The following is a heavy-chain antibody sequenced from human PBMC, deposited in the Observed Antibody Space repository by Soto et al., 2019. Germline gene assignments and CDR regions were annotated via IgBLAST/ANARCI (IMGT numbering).Heavy chain of an antibody. CDR3: ASDLVGASDSYGLDV. CDR2: IWHDGNNK. J-gene: IGHJ6*02. Sequence: QVQLVESGGGVVQPGRSLRLSCAASGFTFSNYGMHWVRQAPGKGLERVASIWHDGNNKYYADSVRVRFIISRDNSKNRLYLQMNSLRAEDTAVYYCASDLVGASDSYGLDVWGQGTTVTVSS. D-gene: IGHD1-26*01. CDR1: GFTFSNYG. V-gene: IGHV3-33*01.